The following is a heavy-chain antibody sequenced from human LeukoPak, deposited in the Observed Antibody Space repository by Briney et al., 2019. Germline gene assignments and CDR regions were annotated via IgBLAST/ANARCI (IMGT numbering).Heavy chain of an antibody. CDR2: INPSGGST. J-gene: IGHJ3*02. D-gene: IGHD1-26*01. V-gene: IGHV1-46*01. Sequence: EXSVTVSCKASGYTFTSYYMHWVRQAPGQGLEWMGIINPSGGSTSYAQKFQGRVTMTRDTSTSTVYMELSSLRSKDTAVYYCARDHVGASGRENDAFDIWGQGTMVTVSS. CDR1: GYTFTSYY. CDR3: ARDHVGASGRENDAFDI.